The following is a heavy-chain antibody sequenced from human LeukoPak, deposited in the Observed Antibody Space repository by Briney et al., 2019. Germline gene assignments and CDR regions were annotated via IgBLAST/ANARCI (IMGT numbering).Heavy chain of an antibody. CDR1: GFTVSSNY. Sequence: PGGSLRLSCAASGFTVSSNYMSWVRQAPGKGLEWVSVIYSGGSTYYADSVKGRFTISRDNSKNTLYLQMNSLRAEDTAVYYCARDDQGSSNDAFDIWGQGTMVTVSS. D-gene: IGHD6-13*01. J-gene: IGHJ3*02. CDR2: IYSGGST. V-gene: IGHV3-66*01. CDR3: ARDDQGSSNDAFDI.